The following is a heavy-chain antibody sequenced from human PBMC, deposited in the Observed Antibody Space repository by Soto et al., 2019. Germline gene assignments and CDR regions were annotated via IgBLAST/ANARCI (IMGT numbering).Heavy chain of an antibody. V-gene: IGHV4-39*01. D-gene: IGHD3-3*01. Sequence: SETLSLTCTVSGGSISSSSYYWGWIRQPPGKGLEWIGSIYYSGGTYYNPSLKSQVTISVDTSKNKFTLKLRSVTAAYTAVYYCASGFGVVTLFDYWGQGTLVTVSS. CDR3: ASGFGVVTLFDY. J-gene: IGHJ4*02. CDR2: IYYSGGT. CDR1: GGSISSSSYY.